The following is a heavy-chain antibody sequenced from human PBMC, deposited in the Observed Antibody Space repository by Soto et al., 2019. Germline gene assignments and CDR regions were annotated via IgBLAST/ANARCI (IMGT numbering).Heavy chain of an antibody. D-gene: IGHD1-26*01. CDR3: ARDGREASGIDV. CDR1: GGSISSHY. Sequence: QVQLEESGPGLVKPSETLSLTCTVSGGSISSHYWSWVRQAPGKGLEWIGCIYYRGNTFYNPSLKSRGTISVDTSNNQFSLKLDSVTPADTAVYYCARDGREASGIDVWGKGTAVTVSS. CDR2: IYYRGNT. V-gene: IGHV4-59*11. J-gene: IGHJ6*04.